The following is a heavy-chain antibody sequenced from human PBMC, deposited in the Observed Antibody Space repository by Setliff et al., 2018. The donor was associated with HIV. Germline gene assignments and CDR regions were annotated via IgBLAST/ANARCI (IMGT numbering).Heavy chain of an antibody. CDR2: LNPDSGNT. Sequence: GASVKVSCKASGYTFGDYYLHWVRQAPGQGLEWMGWLNPDSGNTGYAQKFQGRVTMTRNTSISTAYMDLSSLRSEDTAVYYCASGYSIYYYYGMDVWGQGTTVTVSS. J-gene: IGHJ6*02. CDR1: GYTFGDYY. CDR3: ASGYSIYYYYGMDV. D-gene: IGHD2-15*01. V-gene: IGHV1-8*02.